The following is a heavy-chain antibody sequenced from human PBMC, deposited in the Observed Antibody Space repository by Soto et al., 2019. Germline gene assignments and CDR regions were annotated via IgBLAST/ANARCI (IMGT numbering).Heavy chain of an antibody. J-gene: IGHJ4*02. Sequence: QVQVVQSGAEVKKPGSSVKVSCKASGGTFSSYAISWVRQAPGQGLEWMGGIIPIFGTANYAQKFQGRVTITADESTSTAYMELSSLRSEDTAVYYCARTPTTLVVGAPSVLYYFDYWGQGTLVTVSS. D-gene: IGHD1-26*01. V-gene: IGHV1-69*01. CDR3: ARTPTTLVVGAPSVLYYFDY. CDR1: GGTFSSYA. CDR2: IIPIFGTA.